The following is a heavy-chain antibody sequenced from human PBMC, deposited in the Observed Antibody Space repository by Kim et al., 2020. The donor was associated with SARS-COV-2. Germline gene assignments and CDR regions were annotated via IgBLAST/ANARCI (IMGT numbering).Heavy chain of an antibody. Sequence: GGSLRLSCTGSGFNFTSYSMSWFRQAPGKGLEWVAFIRSRSNTGSTDYAASVKGRFTVSRDDSRRLVYLQMNSLRLDDTAMYYCTKGELLHGGPGTLVTVSS. J-gene: IGHJ4*02. CDR2: IRSRSNTGST. CDR3: TKGELLH. V-gene: IGHV3-49*03. CDR1: GFNFTSYS. D-gene: IGHD3-10*01.